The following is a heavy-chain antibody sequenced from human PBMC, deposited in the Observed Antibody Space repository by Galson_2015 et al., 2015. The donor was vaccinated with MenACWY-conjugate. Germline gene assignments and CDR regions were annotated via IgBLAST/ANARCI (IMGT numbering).Heavy chain of an antibody. V-gene: IGHV1-24*01. CDR3: AIVLVGYCHGGTCYGLDV. D-gene: IGHD2-15*01. Sequence: SVKVSCKVSGYSLSDLSMHWVRQAPGRGLEWMGGFDHEDGKRIYGANFQGRVTLTEDSSTDTAYMEFSSLRSEDTAVYFCAIVLVGYCHGGTCYGLDVLGQGTTVTVSS. J-gene: IGHJ6*02. CDR2: FDHEDGKR. CDR1: GYSLSDLS.